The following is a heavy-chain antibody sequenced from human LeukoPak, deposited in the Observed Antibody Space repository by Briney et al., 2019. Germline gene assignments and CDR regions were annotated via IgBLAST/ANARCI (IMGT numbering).Heavy chain of an antibody. CDR2: IYYSGST. CDR1: GGSISNYY. V-gene: IGHV4-59*01. CDR3: ASFRSSGQLKSAFDI. Sequence: PSETLSLTCTVSGGSISNYYWNWIRQPPGKGLEWIGYIYYSGSTNYNPSLKSRVTISVDTSKNQFSLKLSSVTAADTAVYYCASFRSSGQLKSAFDIWGQGTMVTVSS. J-gene: IGHJ3*02. D-gene: IGHD3-22*01.